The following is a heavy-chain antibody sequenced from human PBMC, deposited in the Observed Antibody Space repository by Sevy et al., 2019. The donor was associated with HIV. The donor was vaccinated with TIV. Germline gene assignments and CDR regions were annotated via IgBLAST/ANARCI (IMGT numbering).Heavy chain of an antibody. D-gene: IGHD6-19*01. CDR1: GGSISSSSYY. CDR3: ARQNSGVWQWTFDI. Sequence: SETLSLTCTVSGGSISSSSYYWGWIRQPPGKGLEWIVTFLYTGSTYYNPSLKSRVTTSLDTSNNQCSLKLRSVTAADTAVYYCARQNSGVWQWTFDIWGQGTMVTVSS. V-gene: IGHV4-39*01. J-gene: IGHJ3*02. CDR2: FLYTGST.